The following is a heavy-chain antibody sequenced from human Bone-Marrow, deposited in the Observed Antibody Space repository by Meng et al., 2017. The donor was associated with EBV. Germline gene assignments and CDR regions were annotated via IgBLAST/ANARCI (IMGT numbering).Heavy chain of an antibody. D-gene: IGHD1-1*01. J-gene: IGHJ4*02. V-gene: IGHV3-15*01. Sequence: VELVASEGGLVKPRGSLRLSCASSAFTFRKAGMSWVLQAPGNGLEWVGRVKSQADGGTTDYTAAVRGRFTISRDDSRNMLYLQINSLQIEDSALYYCATESTTFEYWGLGTLVTVSS. CDR3: ATESTTFEY. CDR2: VKSQADGGTT. CDR1: AFTFRKAG.